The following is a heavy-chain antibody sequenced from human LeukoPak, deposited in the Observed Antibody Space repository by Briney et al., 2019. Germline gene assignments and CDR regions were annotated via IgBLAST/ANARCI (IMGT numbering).Heavy chain of an antibody. Sequence: GGSLRLSCAASGFTFSSYDMHWVRQATGKGLEWVSAIGTAGDTYYSGSVKGRFTISRENAKNSLYLQMNSLRAGDTAVYYCARDLRGISGMDVWGQGTTVTVSS. D-gene: IGHD3-3*02. J-gene: IGHJ6*02. CDR3: ARDLRGISGMDV. V-gene: IGHV3-13*04. CDR2: IGTAGDT. CDR1: GFTFSSYD.